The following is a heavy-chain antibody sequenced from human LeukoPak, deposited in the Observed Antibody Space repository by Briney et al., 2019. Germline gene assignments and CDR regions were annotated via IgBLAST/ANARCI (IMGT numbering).Heavy chain of an antibody. J-gene: IGHJ4*02. CDR2: INSDGSST. Sequence: PGGSLRLSCAASGFTFSSYWMHWVRQAPGKGLVWVSRINSDGSSTSYADSVKGRFTISRDNAKNTLYLQMNSLRAEDTAVYYCARDDYYDYVWGSYRSFDYWGQGTLVTVSS. D-gene: IGHD3-16*02. CDR1: GFTFSSYW. CDR3: ARDDYYDYVWGSYRSFDY. V-gene: IGHV3-74*01.